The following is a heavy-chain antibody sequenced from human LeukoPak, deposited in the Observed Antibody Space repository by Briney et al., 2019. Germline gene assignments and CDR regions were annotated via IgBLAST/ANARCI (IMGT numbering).Heavy chain of an antibody. J-gene: IGHJ4*02. CDR2: IYYSGNT. D-gene: IGHD3-10*01. CDR1: GGSINNYY. Sequence: PSETLSLTCSVSGGSINNYYWNWIRQPPGKGLEWIGYIYYSGNTNYNPSLKSRVTISLDKSRNQFSLNLNSVSAADTAVYYCARSYFGSGTFNGFDYWGQGTLVTVSS. CDR3: ARSYFGSGTFNGFDY. V-gene: IGHV4-59*12.